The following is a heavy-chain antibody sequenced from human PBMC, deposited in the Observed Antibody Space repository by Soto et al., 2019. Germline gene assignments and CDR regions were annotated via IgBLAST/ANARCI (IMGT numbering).Heavy chain of an antibody. D-gene: IGHD4-4*01. CDR2: IGTAGDT. J-gene: IGHJ6*02. V-gene: IGHV3-13*01. Sequence: GGSLRLSCAASGFTFSGYDMHWVRQATGKGLEWVSAIGTAGDTYYPGSVKGRFTISRENAKNSLYLQMNSLRAGDTAVYYCARVASNPYYYYGMDVWGQGTTVTVSS. CDR3: ARVASNPYYYYGMDV. CDR1: GFTFSGYD.